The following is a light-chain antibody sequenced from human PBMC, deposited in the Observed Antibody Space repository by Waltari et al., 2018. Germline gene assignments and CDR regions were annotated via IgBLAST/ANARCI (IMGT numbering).Light chain of an antibody. J-gene: IGKJ2*03. CDR2: GAS. Sequence: EIVMTQSPATLSVSPGERATLSCRASQSVHSNLAWYQQKPGQAPRLLIYGASTRATGIPARFGGSGSGTEFTLTISSLQSEDFAVYSCQQYNDWPYSFGQGTKLEIK. CDR3: QQYNDWPYS. V-gene: IGKV3-15*01. CDR1: QSVHSN.